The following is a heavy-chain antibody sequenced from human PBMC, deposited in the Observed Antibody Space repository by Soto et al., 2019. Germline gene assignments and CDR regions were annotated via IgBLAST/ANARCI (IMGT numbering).Heavy chain of an antibody. D-gene: IGHD2-21*01. CDR2: IHLNSGGT. Sequence: DCCRAWSETSTAYYVNWVLQAPGHGLEWLGWIHLNSGGTNYAQSLQGKGNMTRDMSVSTVYMEMTGLSSDDTAVYYCASPRDMSYSYFYCFILDVWGQGTTVTVSS. J-gene: IGHJ6*02. V-gene: IGHV1-2*02. CDR1: SETSTAYY. CDR3: ASPRDMSYSYFYCFILDV.